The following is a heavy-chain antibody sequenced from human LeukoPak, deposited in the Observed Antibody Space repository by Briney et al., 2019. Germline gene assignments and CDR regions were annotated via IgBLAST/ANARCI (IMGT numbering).Heavy chain of an antibody. CDR3: ARGFGSSGSNWFDP. D-gene: IGHD3-22*01. Sequence: GALRLSCAASGFTFSSYAMHWVRQAPGKGLEWVAVISYDGSNKYYADSVKGRFTISRDNSKNTLYLQMNSLRAEDTAVYYCARGFGSSGSNWFDPWGQGTLVTVSS. J-gene: IGHJ5*02. CDR1: GFTFSSYA. CDR2: ISYDGSNK. V-gene: IGHV3-30*04.